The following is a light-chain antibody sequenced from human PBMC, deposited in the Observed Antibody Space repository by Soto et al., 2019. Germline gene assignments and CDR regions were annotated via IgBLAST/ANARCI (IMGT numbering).Light chain of an antibody. J-gene: IGLJ2*01. CDR3: QSYDSSLSAPLVV. Sequence: QAVVTQPPSVSGAPGQRVTISCTGSSSNIGADYDVHWYQQLPGTAPKLLIYGNSNRPSGVPDRFSGSKSGTSASLAITGLQAEDEADYYCQSYDSSLSAPLVVFGGGTKVTVL. V-gene: IGLV1-40*01. CDR2: GNS. CDR1: SSNIGADYD.